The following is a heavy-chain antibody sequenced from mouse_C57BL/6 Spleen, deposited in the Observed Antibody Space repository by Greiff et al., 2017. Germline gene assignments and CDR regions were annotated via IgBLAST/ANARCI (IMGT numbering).Heavy chain of an antibody. CDR2: ISYDGHN. Sequence: EVQLQQSGPGLVNPSQSLSLTCSVTGYSIPSGYYWNWIRQFPGNKLEWMGYISYDGHNNYNPSLKNRLSITLDTSKNQFFLKLISLTTEDTATYYCASPAAQNVDYAMDYWGQGTSVTVSS. D-gene: IGHD3-2*02. CDR3: ASPAAQNVDYAMDY. J-gene: IGHJ4*01. V-gene: IGHV3-6*01. CDR1: GYSIPSGYY.